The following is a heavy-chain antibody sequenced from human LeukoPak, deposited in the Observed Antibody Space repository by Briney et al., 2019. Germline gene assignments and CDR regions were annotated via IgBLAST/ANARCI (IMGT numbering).Heavy chain of an antibody. D-gene: IGHD2-2*02. CDR2: INPSGGST. J-gene: IGHJ4*02. V-gene: IGHV1-46*01. CDR1: GYTFTSYY. Sequence: ASVKVSCKASGYTFTSYYMHWVRQAPGQGLEWMGIINPSGGSTSYAQKFQGRVTITRDTSTSTAYMELSSLRSEDTAVYYCARDTPGGPAAISYYFDYWGQGTLVTVSS. CDR3: ARDTPGGPAAISYYFDY.